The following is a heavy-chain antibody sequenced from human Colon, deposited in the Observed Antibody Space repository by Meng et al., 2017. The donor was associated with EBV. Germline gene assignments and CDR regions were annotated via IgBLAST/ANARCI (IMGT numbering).Heavy chain of an antibody. CDR3: ARRPTGIDY. D-gene: IGHD2-8*02. J-gene: IGHJ4*02. CDR1: GGTLSGAY. V-gene: IGHV4-34*12. CDR2: IIHGGSP. Sequence: VQRQPGGAGLLNPSELLSLTCAVNGGTLSGAYWNWIRQPPGKGLEWIGEIIHGGSPSYNPSLKSRVTISIDTSKNQLSLMLSSVTAADTAVYYCARRPTGIDYWGQGTLVTVSS.